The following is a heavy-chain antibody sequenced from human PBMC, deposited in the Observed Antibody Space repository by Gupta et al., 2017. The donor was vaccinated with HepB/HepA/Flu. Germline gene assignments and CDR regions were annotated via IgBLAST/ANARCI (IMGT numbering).Heavy chain of an antibody. CDR2: INHSGST. Sequence: QVQLQQWGAGLLKPSETLSLTCAVYGGSFSGYYWSWIRQPPGKGLEWIGEINHSGSTNYNPSLKSRVTISVDTSKNQFSLKLSSVTAADTAVYYCARGPPGYCSGGSCYSWYYYYGMDVWGQGTTVTVSS. CDR1: GGSFSGYY. D-gene: IGHD2-15*01. CDR3: ARGPPGYCSGGSCYSWYYYYGMDV. V-gene: IGHV4-34*01. J-gene: IGHJ6*02.